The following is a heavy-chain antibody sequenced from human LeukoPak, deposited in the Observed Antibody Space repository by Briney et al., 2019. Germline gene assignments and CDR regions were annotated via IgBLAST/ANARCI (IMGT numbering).Heavy chain of an antibody. V-gene: IGHV4-31*03. CDR1: GGSISSGDYY. J-gene: IGHJ4*02. D-gene: IGHD5-12*01. CDR2: IYYSGST. CDR3: ARAASDYDFVY. Sequence: SETLSLTCTVSGGSISSGDYYWSWIRQRPGKGPEWIGYIYYSGSTYYNPSLRSRVSISVDTSKNQFSLKLSSVTAADTAVYYCARAASDYDFVYWGQGTLVTVSS.